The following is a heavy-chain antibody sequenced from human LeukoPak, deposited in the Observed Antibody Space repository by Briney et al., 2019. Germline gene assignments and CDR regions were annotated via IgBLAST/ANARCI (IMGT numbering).Heavy chain of an antibody. J-gene: IGHJ4*02. V-gene: IGHV4-39*07. D-gene: IGHD2-2*01. CDR3: ARESCSSTSCYAVWAYYFDH. CDR2: IYYSGST. CDR1: GGSISSSSYY. Sequence: PSETLSLTCTVSGGSISSSSYYWGWIRQPPGKGLEWIGSIYYSGSTYYNPSLKSRVTISVDTSKNQFSLKLSSVTAADTAVYYCARESCSSTSCYAVWAYYFDHWGQGTLVTVSS.